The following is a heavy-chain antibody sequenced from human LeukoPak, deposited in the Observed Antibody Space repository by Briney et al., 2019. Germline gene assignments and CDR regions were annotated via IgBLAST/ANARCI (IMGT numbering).Heavy chain of an antibody. D-gene: IGHD7-27*01. J-gene: IGHJ4*02. Sequence: VASVKVSCKASGYTFTSYDIHWVRQATGHGLEWMGWMNPNSAHTGHAQQFQGRVTMTRDTSITTAYMELSSLTSEDTAVYYCARGQEWGSTFDSWGQGTLVTVSS. V-gene: IGHV1-8*01. CDR3: ARGQEWGSTFDS. CDR1: GYTFTSYD. CDR2: MNPNSAHT.